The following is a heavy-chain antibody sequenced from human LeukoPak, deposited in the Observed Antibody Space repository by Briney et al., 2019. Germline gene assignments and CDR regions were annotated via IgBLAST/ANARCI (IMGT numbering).Heavy chain of an antibody. CDR2: ISTSSSYI. CDR1: GFTFSSYS. D-gene: IGHD6-13*01. Sequence: PGGSLRLSCEASGFTFSSYSMNWVRQAPGKGLEWVSFISTSSSYIHNADSVKGRFTISRDNAENSLYLQMNSLRAEDTAVYYCARAAIAAARIYYYMDVWGKGTTVTVSS. V-gene: IGHV3-21*01. CDR3: ARAAIAAARIYYYMDV. J-gene: IGHJ6*03.